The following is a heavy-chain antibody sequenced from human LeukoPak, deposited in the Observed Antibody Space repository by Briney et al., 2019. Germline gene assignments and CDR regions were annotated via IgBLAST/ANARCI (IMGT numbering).Heavy chain of an antibody. J-gene: IGHJ6*02. CDR2: INHSGST. V-gene: IGHV4-34*01. Sequence: SETLSLTCAVYGGSFSGYYWSWIRQPPGKGLEWIGEINHSGSTNYNPSLKSRVTKSVDTSKNQFSLKLSSVTAADTAVYYCARYITIFGVVINYGMDVWGQGTTVTVSS. D-gene: IGHD3-3*01. CDR1: GGSFSGYY. CDR3: ARYITIFGVVINYGMDV.